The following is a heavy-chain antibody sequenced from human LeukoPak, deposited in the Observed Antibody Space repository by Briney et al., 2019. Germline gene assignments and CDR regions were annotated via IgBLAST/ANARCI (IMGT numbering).Heavy chain of an antibody. CDR2: ISFDGSIK. J-gene: IGHJ4*02. D-gene: IGHD6-13*01. V-gene: IGHV3-30*04. CDR3: SREAVEMGPDSSSWSFDY. CDR1: GFTFSNYA. Sequence: PGGSLRLSCAASGFTFSNYAMHWVRQAPGKGLEWVAVISFDGSIKYYADSVKGRFTISRDNSKNTLYLQMNSLRAEDTAVYKCSREAVEMGPDSSSWSFDYWGQGTLVTVSS.